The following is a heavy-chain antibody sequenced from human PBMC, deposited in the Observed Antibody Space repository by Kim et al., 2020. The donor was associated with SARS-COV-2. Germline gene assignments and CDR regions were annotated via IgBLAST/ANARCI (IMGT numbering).Heavy chain of an antibody. V-gene: IGHV4-61*01. J-gene: IGHJ4*02. CDR1: GGSVSSGSYY. Sequence: SETLSLTCTVSGGSVSSGSYYWSWIRQPPGKGLEWIGYIYYSGSTNYNPSLKSRVTISVDTSKNQFSLKLSSVTAADTAVYYCARESGRNPFDYWGQGTLVTVSS. D-gene: IGHD1-26*01. CDR2: IYYSGST. CDR3: ARESGRNPFDY.